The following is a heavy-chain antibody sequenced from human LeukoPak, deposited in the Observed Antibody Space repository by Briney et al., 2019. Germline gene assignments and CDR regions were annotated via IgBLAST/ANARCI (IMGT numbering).Heavy chain of an antibody. CDR1: GFTFSSYA. CDR3: ARDPGGSFDY. V-gene: IGHV3-21*01. J-gene: IGHJ4*02. D-gene: IGHD3-10*01. Sequence: TGGPLRLSCVASGFTFSSYAMSWVRQAPGKGLEWVSSISSGSGGDIFYADSVKGRFTISRDNAKNSLYLEMNSLRVEDTAVYYCARDPGGSFDYWGQGTLVTVSS. CDR2: ISSGSGGDI.